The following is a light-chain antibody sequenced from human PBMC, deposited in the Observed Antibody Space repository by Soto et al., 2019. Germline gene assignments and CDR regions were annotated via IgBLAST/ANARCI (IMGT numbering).Light chain of an antibody. CDR1: QGISNY. CDR3: QHYNNAPYT. J-gene: IGKJ2*01. V-gene: IGKV1-27*01. CDR2: SAF. Sequence: DIQMTQSPSSLSASVGDRVTITCRASQGISNYLAWYQQKTRKVPKLLIYSAFTLESGVPSRFNGSGSGTDFTLTISSLEPEDDATYYCQHYNNAPYTFGQGTKLEIK.